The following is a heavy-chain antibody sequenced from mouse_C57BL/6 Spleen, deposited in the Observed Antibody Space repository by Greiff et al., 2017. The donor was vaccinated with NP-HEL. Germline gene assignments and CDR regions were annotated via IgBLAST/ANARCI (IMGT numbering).Heavy chain of an antibody. Sequence: EVQRVESEGGLVQPGSSMKLSCTASGFTFSDYYMAWVRQVPEKGLEWVANINYDGSSTYYLDSLKSRFIISRDNAKNILYLQMSSLKSEDTATYYCARDDGYWGYFDYWGQGTTLTVSS. CDR3: ARDDGYWGYFDY. CDR2: INYDGSST. CDR1: GFTFSDYY. J-gene: IGHJ2*01. D-gene: IGHD2-3*01. V-gene: IGHV5-16*01.